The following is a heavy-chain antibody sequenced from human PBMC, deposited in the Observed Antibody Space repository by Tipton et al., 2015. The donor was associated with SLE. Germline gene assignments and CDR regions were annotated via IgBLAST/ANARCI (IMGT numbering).Heavy chain of an antibody. D-gene: IGHD5-18*01. CDR1: GSSISSSYY. J-gene: IGHJ3*02. Sequence: LRLSCAVSGSSISSSYYWGWIRQPPGKGLEWIGSIYYSGSTYYNPSLKSRVTISVDTSKNQFSLKLSSVTAADTAVYYCARDDGYGWERNAFDIWGQGTMVTVSS. CDR3: ARDDGYGWERNAFDI. V-gene: IGHV4-39*07. CDR2: IYYSGST.